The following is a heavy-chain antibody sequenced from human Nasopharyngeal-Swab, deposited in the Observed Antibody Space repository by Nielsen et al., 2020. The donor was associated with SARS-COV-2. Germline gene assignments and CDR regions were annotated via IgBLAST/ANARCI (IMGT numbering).Heavy chain of an antibody. D-gene: IGHD5-24*01. J-gene: IGHJ4*02. CDR2: ISSSSKYI. V-gene: IGHV3-21*01. CDR3: ARDIGDGYNLLYYFDY. CDR1: GFTPASYS. Sequence: GESLKISCAASGFTPASYSMNWVRQAPGKGLEWVSTISSSSKYIYYANSVRGRFTISRDNAKSSLFLQMDSLRAEDTALYYCARDIGDGYNLLYYFDYWGPGTLVTVSS.